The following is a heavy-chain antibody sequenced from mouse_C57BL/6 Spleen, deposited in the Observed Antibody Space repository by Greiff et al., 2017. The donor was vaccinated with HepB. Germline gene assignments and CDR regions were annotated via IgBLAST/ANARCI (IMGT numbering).Heavy chain of an antibody. CDR3: ARDGDSTGLYYFDY. CDR1: GFTFSSYA. Sequence: EVNVVESGGGLVKPGGSLKLSCAASGFTFSSYAMSWVRQTPEKRLEWVATISDGGSYTYYPDNVKGRFTISRDNAKNNLYLQMSHLKSEDAAIYYGARDGDSTGLYYFDYWGQGTTLTVSS. J-gene: IGHJ2*01. D-gene: IGHD3-2*02. V-gene: IGHV5-4*01. CDR2: ISDGGSYT.